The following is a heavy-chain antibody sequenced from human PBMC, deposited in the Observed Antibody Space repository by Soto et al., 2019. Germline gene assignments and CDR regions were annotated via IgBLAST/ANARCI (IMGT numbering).Heavy chain of an antibody. D-gene: IGHD6-6*01. CDR2: INGGGDTT. Sequence: GGSLRLSCAASGFTFTSYAMTWVRQAPGKGLEWVSSINGGGDTTYYADSVKGRFTISRDNSKNTLYLQMNSLRAEDTALYYCASQLSVSTSSPFDFWGQGTVVTVSS. CDR1: GFTFTSYA. V-gene: IGHV3-23*01. J-gene: IGHJ4*02. CDR3: ASQLSVSTSSPFDF.